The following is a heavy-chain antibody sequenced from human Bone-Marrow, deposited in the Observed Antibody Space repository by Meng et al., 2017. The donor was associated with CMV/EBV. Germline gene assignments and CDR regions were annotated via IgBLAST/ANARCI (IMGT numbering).Heavy chain of an antibody. J-gene: IGHJ4*02. CDR3: ARVGTSGLGEVY. Sequence: SETLSLTCTVSGGSISSGDYYWSWIRQPPGKGLEWIGYIYYSGSTNYNPSLKSRVTISVDTSKNQFSLKLSSVTAADTAVYYCARVGTSGLGEVYWGQGTLVTVSS. D-gene: IGHD1-1*01. V-gene: IGHV4-61*08. CDR2: IYYSGST. CDR1: GGSISSGDYY.